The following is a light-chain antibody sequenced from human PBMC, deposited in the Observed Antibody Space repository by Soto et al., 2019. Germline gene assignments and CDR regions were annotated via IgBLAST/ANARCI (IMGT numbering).Light chain of an antibody. CDR3: QLSNSFPLT. CDR2: AAS. Sequence: DIQMTQSPSSVSASVGDRVTITCRASQGISSRLAWYQQKPGKAPNLLIYAASSLQSGVPSRFSGSGSETDVTLTNGSLHPETFATYYCQLSNSFPLTFVGATKVEIK. J-gene: IGKJ4*01. V-gene: IGKV1-12*01. CDR1: QGISSR.